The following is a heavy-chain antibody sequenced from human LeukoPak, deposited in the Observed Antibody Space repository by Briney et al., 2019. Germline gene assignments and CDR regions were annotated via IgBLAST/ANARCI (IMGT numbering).Heavy chain of an antibody. D-gene: IGHD3-22*01. J-gene: IGHJ4*02. CDR2: INSDGSST. CDR3: ARVKDYYDSSGYYLY. Sequence: GGSLRLSYAASGFTFSSYWMHWVRQAPGKGLVWVSRINSDGSSTSYADSVKGRFTISRDNAKNTLYLQMNSLRAEDTAVYYCARVKDYYDSSGYYLYWGQGTLVTVSS. CDR1: GFTFSSYW. V-gene: IGHV3-74*01.